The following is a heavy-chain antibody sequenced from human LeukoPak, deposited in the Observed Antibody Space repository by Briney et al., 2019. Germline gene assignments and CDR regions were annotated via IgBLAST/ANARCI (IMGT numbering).Heavy chain of an antibody. CDR3: AKCILTGYYKGYMDV. J-gene: IGHJ6*03. D-gene: IGHD3-9*01. V-gene: IGHV3-23*01. CDR2: ISGSGGST. CDR1: GFTFSSFG. Sequence: GGSLRLSCAASGFTFSSFGMSWVRQAPGKGLDWVSAISGSGGSTYHADSVKGRFTISRDNSKNTLYLQMNSLRAEDTAVYYCAKCILTGYYKGYMDVWGKGTTVTISS.